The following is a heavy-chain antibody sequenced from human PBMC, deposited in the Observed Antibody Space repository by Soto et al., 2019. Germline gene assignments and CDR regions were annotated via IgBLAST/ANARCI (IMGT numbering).Heavy chain of an antibody. CDR1: GYTFTSYG. J-gene: IGHJ5*02. Sequence: ASVKVSCKASGYTFTSYGISWVRQAPGQGLEWMGWISAYNGNTNYAQKLQGRVTMTTDTSTSTAYMELRSLRSEDTAVYYCAGDRLGGHGMNWFDPWGQGTLVTVSS. CDR2: ISAYNGNT. D-gene: IGHD3-16*01. CDR3: AGDRLGGHGMNWFDP. V-gene: IGHV1-18*01.